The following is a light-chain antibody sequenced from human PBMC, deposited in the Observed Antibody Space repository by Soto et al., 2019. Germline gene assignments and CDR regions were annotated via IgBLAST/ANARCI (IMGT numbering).Light chain of an antibody. CDR2: EVS. V-gene: IGLV2-14*01. J-gene: IGLJ1*01. CDR3: LSYSSTSTLYV. Sequence: LTQPASVSGSPGQSITISCTGTSSDVGGYDFVSWYQQHPGKAPKLLIYEVSRRPSSFSNRFSGSKSANTASLTISELQAEDAADYYCLSYSSTSTLYVFGTGTKVTVL. CDR1: SSDVGGYDF.